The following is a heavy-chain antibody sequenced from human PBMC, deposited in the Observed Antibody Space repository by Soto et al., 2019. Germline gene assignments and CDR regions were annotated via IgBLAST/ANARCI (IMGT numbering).Heavy chain of an antibody. Sequence: QLQLQESGPGLVKPSETLSLTCTVSGGSISSSSYYWGWIRQPPGEGLEWIGSIYYSGSTYYNPSLKSRVTISVDTFKTQFALKPSSVTAADTAVYYCERGPLWFGDYPAPLVFGYWGQGTLVTVSS. V-gene: IGHV4-39*01. CDR3: ERGPLWFGDYPAPLVFGY. J-gene: IGHJ4*02. CDR2: IYYSGST. CDR1: GGSISSSSYY. D-gene: IGHD3-10*01.